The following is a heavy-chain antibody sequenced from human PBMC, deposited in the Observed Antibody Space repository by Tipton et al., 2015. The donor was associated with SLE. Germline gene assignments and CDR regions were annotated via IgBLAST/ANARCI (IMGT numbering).Heavy chain of an antibody. D-gene: IGHD4-23*01. Sequence: SLRLSCAASGFTFSSYWMHWVRQAPGKGLVWVSRINYDGSSTSYADSVKGRFTISRDNAKNTLYLQMNSLRAEDTAVYYCARDRKRLVYSYGGMDVWGQGTLVTVSS. CDR2: INYDGSST. CDR3: ARDRKRLVYSYGGMDV. J-gene: IGHJ4*02. V-gene: IGHV3-74*01. CDR1: GFTFSSYW.